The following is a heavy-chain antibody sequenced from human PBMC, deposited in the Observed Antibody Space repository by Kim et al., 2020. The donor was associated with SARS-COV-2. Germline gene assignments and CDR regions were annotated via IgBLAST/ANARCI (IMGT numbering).Heavy chain of an antibody. CDR2: INPNSGGT. CDR3: ARSPLIAVAGDAFDI. J-gene: IGHJ3*02. D-gene: IGHD6-19*01. CDR1: GYTFTGYY. V-gene: IGHV1-2*04. Sequence: ASVKVSCKASGYTFTGYYMHWVRQAPGQGLEWMGGINPNSGGTNYAQKFQVWVIMTRDTSISTAYMELSRLTSYDTAVYYCARSPLIAVAGDAFDIWGQGTMVNVSS.